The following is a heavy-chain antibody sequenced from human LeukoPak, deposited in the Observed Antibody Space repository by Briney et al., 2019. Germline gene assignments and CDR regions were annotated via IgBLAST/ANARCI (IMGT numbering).Heavy chain of an antibody. CDR2: INPNSGGT. D-gene: IGHD3-3*01. CDR3: AREDTFFGVVIGGY. J-gene: IGHJ4*02. Sequence: ASVKVSCKASGYTFTGYYMHWVRQAPGQGVEWMGWINPNSGGTNYAQKLQGRVTMTRDTSISTAYMELSRLRSDDTAVYYCAREDTFFGVVIGGYWGQGTLVTVSS. CDR1: GYTFTGYY. V-gene: IGHV1-2*02.